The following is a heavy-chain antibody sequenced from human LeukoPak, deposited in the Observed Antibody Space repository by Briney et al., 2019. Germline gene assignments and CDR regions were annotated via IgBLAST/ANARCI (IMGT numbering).Heavy chain of an antibody. D-gene: IGHD4-23*01. CDR1: GGSISSGGYY. CDR3: ARATPYGEVVTPSDYFDY. CDR2: IYYSGST. J-gene: IGHJ4*02. V-gene: IGHV4-31*03. Sequence: SQTLSLTCTVSGGSISSGGYYWSWIRQHPGKGLEWIGYIYYSGSTYYNPSLKSRVTISVDTSKNQFSLKLSSVTAADTAVYYCARATPYGEVVTPSDYFDYWGQGTLVTVSS.